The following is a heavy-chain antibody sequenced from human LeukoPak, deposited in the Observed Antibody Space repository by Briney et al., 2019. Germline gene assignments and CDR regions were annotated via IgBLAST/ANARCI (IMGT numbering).Heavy chain of an antibody. Sequence: HPGGSLRLSCAASGFIFSSYAMSWVRQAPGKGLEWVSGISVSSGTTYYADSVKGRFTISRDNPRNTLFLQLNSLRADDTAVYYCARKYCSSTSCLIDYWGQGTLVTVSS. D-gene: IGHD2-2*01. CDR1: GFIFSSYA. V-gene: IGHV3-23*01. J-gene: IGHJ4*02. CDR2: ISVSSGTT. CDR3: ARKYCSSTSCLIDY.